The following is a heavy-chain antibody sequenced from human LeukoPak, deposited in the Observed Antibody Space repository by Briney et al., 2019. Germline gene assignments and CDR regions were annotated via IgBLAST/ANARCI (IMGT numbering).Heavy chain of an antibody. CDR3: ARDAHCTGVSCYSPYNWFDP. Sequence: SGTLSLTCAVYGGSFSGYYWSWIRQPPGKGLEWIGEINHSGSTNYNPSLKSRVAISVDTSKNQFSLKLSSVTAADTAVYYCARDAHCTGVSCYSPYNWFDPWGQGTLVTVSS. J-gene: IGHJ5*02. D-gene: IGHD2-15*01. CDR1: GGSFSGYY. V-gene: IGHV4-34*01. CDR2: INHSGST.